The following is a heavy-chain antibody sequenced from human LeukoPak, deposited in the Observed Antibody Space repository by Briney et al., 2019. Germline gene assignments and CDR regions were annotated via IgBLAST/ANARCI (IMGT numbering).Heavy chain of an antibody. CDR3: VRTASRIFGMQ. CDR1: GFTFSDYY. CDR2: ISSSGNTT. J-gene: IGHJ4*02. V-gene: IGHV3-11*04. D-gene: IGHD3-3*01. Sequence: PGGSLRLSCAASGFTFSDYYMSWIRQAPGKGLECVSYISSSGNTTYHADSVKGRFTISRDNAKNSLYLQMNSLRVEDTAVYYCVRTASRIFGMQWGQGTLVIVSS.